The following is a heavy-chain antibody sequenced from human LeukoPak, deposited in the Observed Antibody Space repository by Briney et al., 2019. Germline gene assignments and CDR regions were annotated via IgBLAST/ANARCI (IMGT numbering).Heavy chain of an antibody. V-gene: IGHV5-10-1*01. CDR1: GYSFTSYW. D-gene: IGHD3-10*01. CDR2: IDPSDSDT. Sequence: GESLKISSKGSGYSFTSYWIGWVRQMPGKGLEWMGRIDPSDSDTKYSPSFQGNVSFSTDNSISTAYLQWSSLKASDTAMYYCARLRYYGSGSPRGRPGWFDPWGQGTLVTVSS. CDR3: ARLRYYGSGSPRGRPGWFDP. J-gene: IGHJ5*02.